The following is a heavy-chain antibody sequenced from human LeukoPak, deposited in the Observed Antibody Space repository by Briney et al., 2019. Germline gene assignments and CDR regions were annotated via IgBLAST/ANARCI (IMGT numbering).Heavy chain of an antibody. CDR2: MYYSGSA. V-gene: IGHV4-59*01. CDR1: GGSISSDY. CDR3: AREYCSGNTCYFDY. D-gene: IGHD2-15*01. Sequence: SETLSLTCIVSGGSISSDYWSWIRQPPGKGLEWIGYMYYSGSANYNPSLKSRVTISLDTSKNQFPLKLSSVTAADTAVYYCAREYCSGNTCYFDYWGQGTLVTVSS. J-gene: IGHJ4*02.